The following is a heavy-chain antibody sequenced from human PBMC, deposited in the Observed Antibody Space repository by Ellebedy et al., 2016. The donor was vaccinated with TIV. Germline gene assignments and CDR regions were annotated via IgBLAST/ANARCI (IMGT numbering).Heavy chain of an antibody. CDR2: INWNSGNI. Sequence: SLKISCAASGFTFNDYAMHWVRQAPGKGLEWVSGINWNSGNIGYADSVKDRFTISRDNAKNSLCLQMDSLRAEDTALYYCVKDMQGSNGAFDVWGQGTMVTVSS. J-gene: IGHJ3*01. D-gene: IGHD2-15*01. CDR1: GFTFNDYA. CDR3: VKDMQGSNGAFDV. V-gene: IGHV3-9*01.